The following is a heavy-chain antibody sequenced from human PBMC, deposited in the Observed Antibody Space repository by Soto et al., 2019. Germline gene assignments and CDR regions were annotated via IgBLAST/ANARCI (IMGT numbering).Heavy chain of an antibody. D-gene: IGHD7-27*01. CDR2: TYYRSKWYN. CDR3: ARKDANWYYFDY. V-gene: IGHV6-1*01. Sequence: SQTLSLTCAISGDSVSSNSAAWNWIRQSPSRGLEWLGRTYYRSKWYNDYAVSVKRRITINPDTSKNQFSLKLNSVTPEDTYGYCCARKDANWYYFDYWGQGTLVTVSS. CDR1: GDSVSSNSAA. J-gene: IGHJ4*02.